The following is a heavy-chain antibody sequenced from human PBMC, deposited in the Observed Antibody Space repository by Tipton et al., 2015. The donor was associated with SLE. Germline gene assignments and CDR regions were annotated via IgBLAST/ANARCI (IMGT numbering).Heavy chain of an antibody. D-gene: IGHD6-13*01. CDR2: IIPIFGTA. V-gene: IGHV1-69*01. CDR1: GGTFSSYA. Sequence: QLVQSGAEVKKPGSTVKVSCKASGGTFSSYAISWVRQAPGQGLEWMGGIIPIFGTANYAQKFQGRVTITADESTSTAYMELSSLRSEDTAVYYCARDQGIAAAGPLLDFDYWGQGTLVTVSS. J-gene: IGHJ4*02. CDR3: ARDQGIAAAGPLLDFDY.